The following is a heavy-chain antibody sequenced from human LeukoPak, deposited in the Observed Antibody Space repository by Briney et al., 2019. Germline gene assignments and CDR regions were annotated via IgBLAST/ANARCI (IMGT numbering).Heavy chain of an antibody. D-gene: IGHD3-10*01. CDR3: ATYGSGSLEAGYFDY. CDR1: GFTFSSYG. CDR2: ISYDGSNK. Sequence: PGGSLRLSCAASGFTFSSYGMHWVRQAPGKGLEWVAVISYDGSNKYYADSVKGRFTISRDNSKNTLYLQMNSLRSEDTAVYYCATYGSGSLEAGYFDYWGQGTLVTVSS. J-gene: IGHJ4*02. V-gene: IGHV3-30*03.